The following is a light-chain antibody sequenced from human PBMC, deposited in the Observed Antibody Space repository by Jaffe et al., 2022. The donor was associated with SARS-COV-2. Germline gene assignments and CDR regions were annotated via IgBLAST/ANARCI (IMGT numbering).Light chain of an antibody. CDR2: DVS. V-gene: IGLV2-14*03. CDR3: NSYTSSNTYV. J-gene: IGLJ1*01. Sequence: QSALTQPASVSGSPGQSITISCTGTSSDVGGYNYVSWYQQHPGKAPKLMIYDVSYRPSGVSNRFSGSKSGNTASLTISGLQAEDEADYYCNSYTSSNTYVFGTGAKVTVL. CDR1: SSDVGGYNY.